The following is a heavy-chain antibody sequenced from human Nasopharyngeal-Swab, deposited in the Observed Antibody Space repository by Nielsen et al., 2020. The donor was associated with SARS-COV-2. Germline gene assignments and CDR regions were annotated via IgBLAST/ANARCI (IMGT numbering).Heavy chain of an antibody. Sequence: GGSLRLSCAASGFTFSSYDMHWVRQATGKGLEWVSAIGTAGDTYYPGSVKGRFTISRESAENSSRENAKNSLYLQMNSLRAGDTAVYYCARGFWSGYFSYMDVWGKGTTVTVSS. CDR3: ARGFWSGYFSYMDV. CDR1: GFTFSSYD. J-gene: IGHJ6*03. V-gene: IGHV3-13*01. CDR2: IGTAGDT. D-gene: IGHD3-3*01.